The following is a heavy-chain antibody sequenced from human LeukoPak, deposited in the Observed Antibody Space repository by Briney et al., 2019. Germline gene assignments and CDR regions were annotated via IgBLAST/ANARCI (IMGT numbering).Heavy chain of an antibody. CDR1: GYSFTSYW. CDR2: IYPGDSDT. CDR3: ARRGYCSSTSCYGYFDY. V-gene: IGHV5-51*01. D-gene: IGHD2-2*01. Sequence: GESLKISCKGSGYSFTSYWIGWVRQMPGKGLEWMGIIYPGDSDTRYSPSFQGQVTISADKSTSTAYLQWSSLKASDTAMYYCARRGYCSSTSCYGYFDYWGQGTLVTVSS. J-gene: IGHJ4*02.